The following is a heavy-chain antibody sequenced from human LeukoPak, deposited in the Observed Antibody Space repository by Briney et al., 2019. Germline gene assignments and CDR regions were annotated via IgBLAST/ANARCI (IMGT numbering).Heavy chain of an antibody. CDR1: GFTFSRYW. CDR2: IKQDGSEK. J-gene: IGHJ4*02. CDR3: ASSTTVSPFDY. V-gene: IGHV3-7*05. D-gene: IGHD4-17*01. Sequence: GGSLRLSCAASGFTFSRYWMNWVRQAPGKGLEWVANIKQDGSEKYYVDSVKGRFTISRDNAENLLYLQMNSLRAEDTAVYYCASSTTVSPFDYWGQGTLVTVSS.